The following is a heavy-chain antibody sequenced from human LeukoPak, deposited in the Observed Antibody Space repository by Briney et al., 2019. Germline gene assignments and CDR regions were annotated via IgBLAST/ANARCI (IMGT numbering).Heavy chain of an antibody. Sequence: SVTVSCQASGGTFSTDSITWVRQAPGQGLEWMGRTIPILGIEKYAQMFQGRVTITEDSSTSTDYMELSSLRSDDTAVYCCAREVGDSNMFDPWGQGTLVTVSS. V-gene: IGHV1-69*04. D-gene: IGHD2-21*02. CDR2: TIPILGIE. CDR3: AREVGDSNMFDP. CDR1: GGTFSTDS. J-gene: IGHJ5*02.